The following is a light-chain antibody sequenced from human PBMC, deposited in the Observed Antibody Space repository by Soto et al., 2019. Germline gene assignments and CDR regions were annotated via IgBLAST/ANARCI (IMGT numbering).Light chain of an antibody. CDR1: QSVLHSSNTNNY. CDR3: QQYYSAPLA. J-gene: IGKJ4*01. V-gene: IGKV4-1*01. Sequence: DIVMTQSPDSLAVSLGERATINCKSSQSVLHSSNTNNYLAWYQQKPGQPPKLLIYWASTRESGVPDRFSGSGSGTDFTLTISSLQPGDVAVYYCQQYYSAPLAFGGGTRVEI. CDR2: WAS.